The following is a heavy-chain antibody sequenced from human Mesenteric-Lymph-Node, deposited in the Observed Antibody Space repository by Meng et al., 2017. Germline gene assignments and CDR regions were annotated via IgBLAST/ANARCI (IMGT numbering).Heavy chain of an antibody. Sequence: GESLKISCAASGFTFSDYYMSWIRQAPGKGLEWVSYISSSGSTIYYADSVKGRFTISRDNAKNSLYLQMNSPRAEDTAVYYCARDSAVAGLFDPWGQGTLVTVSS. D-gene: IGHD6-19*01. V-gene: IGHV3-11*04. CDR2: ISSSGSTI. CDR1: GFTFSDYY. J-gene: IGHJ5*02. CDR3: ARDSAVAGLFDP.